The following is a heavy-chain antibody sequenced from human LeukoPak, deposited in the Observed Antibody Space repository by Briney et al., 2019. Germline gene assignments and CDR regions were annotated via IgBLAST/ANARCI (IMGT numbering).Heavy chain of an antibody. D-gene: IGHD3-22*01. J-gene: IGHJ4*02. CDR3: ARVYDSSGYYHALDY. V-gene: IGHV1-69*13. CDR2: IIPIFGTA. CDR1: GGTFSIYA. Sequence: GASVKVSCKASGGTFSIYAISWVRQAPGQGLEWMGGIIPIFGTANYAQKFQGRVTITADESTSTAYMELSSLRSEDTAVYYCARVYDSSGYYHALDYWGQGTLVTVSS.